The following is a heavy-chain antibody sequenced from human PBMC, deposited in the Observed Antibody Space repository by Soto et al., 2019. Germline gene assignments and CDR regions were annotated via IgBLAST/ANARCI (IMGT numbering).Heavy chain of an antibody. D-gene: IGHD6-13*01. Sequence: QVQLVESGGGVVQPGRSLRLSCAASGFTFSTHAMHWVRQAPGKGLECVAIVSVDGSNKYYADSVKGRFTISRDNSKNTTYLQMSGRTPEAAGIFYCARDQTGTTTAGGGRIDRWGQGTLVTVSS. CDR2: VSVDGSNK. CDR1: GFTFSTHA. V-gene: IGHV3-30-3*01. J-gene: IGHJ5*02. CDR3: ARDQTGTTTAGGGRIDR.